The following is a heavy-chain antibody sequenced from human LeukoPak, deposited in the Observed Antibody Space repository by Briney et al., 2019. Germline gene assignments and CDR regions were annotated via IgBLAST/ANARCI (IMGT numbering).Heavy chain of an antibody. Sequence: PGGSLRLSCAASGFTFSSYWMSWVRQAPGKGLEWVANIKQDGSEKYYVDSVKGRFTISRDNSKHTLYLQMNSLRAEDTAVYYCAKDSFWWLTLLRRNWFDPWGQGTLVTVSS. J-gene: IGHJ5*02. CDR1: GFTFSSYW. CDR3: AKDSFWWLTLLRRNWFDP. CDR2: IKQDGSEK. D-gene: IGHD2-8*02. V-gene: IGHV3-7*03.